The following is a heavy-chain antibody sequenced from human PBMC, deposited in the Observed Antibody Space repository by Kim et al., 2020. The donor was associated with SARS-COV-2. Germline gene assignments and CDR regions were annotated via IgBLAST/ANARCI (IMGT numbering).Heavy chain of an antibody. J-gene: IGHJ4*02. D-gene: IGHD3-10*01. Sequence: SETLSLTCAVYGGSFSGYYWSWIRQPPGKGLEWIGEINHSGSPNYNPSLKSRVTITGNTSKNQFSLKLSAVTAADTAVYYCARGHPTVLLWFMALRGCYFDQWGQETLVPVSS. CDR2: INHSGSP. V-gene: IGHV4-34*01. CDR1: GGSFSGYY. CDR3: ARGHPTVLLWFMALRGCYFDQ.